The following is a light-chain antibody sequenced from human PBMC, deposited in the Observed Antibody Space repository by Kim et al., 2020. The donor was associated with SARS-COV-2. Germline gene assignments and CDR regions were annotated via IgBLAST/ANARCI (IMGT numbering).Light chain of an antibody. CDR2: WAS. V-gene: IGKV4-1*01. CDR3: QQYYSSPPT. J-gene: IGKJ2*01. Sequence: DIVMTQSPDSLAVSLGERATINCKSSQSVLYNSDNKNYFAWYQQKPGQPPKLLIYWASTRESGVPDRISGSGSGTDFTLTISSLQAEDVAVYYCQQYYSSPPTFGQGTKLEI. CDR1: QSVLYNSDNKNY.